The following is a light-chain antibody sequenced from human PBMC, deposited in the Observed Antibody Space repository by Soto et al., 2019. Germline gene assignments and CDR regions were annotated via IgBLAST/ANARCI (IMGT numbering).Light chain of an antibody. J-gene: IGLJ2*01. V-gene: IGLV1-44*01. CDR3: AAWDDSLDGLV. Sequence: QSVLTQPPSASGTPGQRVTISCSGSTSNIGSNSVNWYQQFPGTAPKLLIYSSDKRPSGVPDRFSGSKSGTSASLPISGLQSEDEADYFCAAWDDSLDGLVFGGGTKLTVL. CDR1: TSNIGSNS. CDR2: SSD.